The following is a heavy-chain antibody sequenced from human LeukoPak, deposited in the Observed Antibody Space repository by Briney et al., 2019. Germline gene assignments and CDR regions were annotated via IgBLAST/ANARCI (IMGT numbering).Heavy chain of an antibody. J-gene: IGHJ4*02. CDR3: TRKGVVPAAAKDLMYY. CDR1: GFTFGDYA. Sequence: GGSLRLSCTASGFTFGDYAMSWFRQAPGKGLEWVGFIRSKAYGGTTEYAASVKGRFTISREDSKSIAYLQMNSLKTEDTAVYYCTRKGVVPAAAKDLMYYWGQGTLVTVSS. D-gene: IGHD2-2*01. CDR2: IRSKAYGGTT. V-gene: IGHV3-49*03.